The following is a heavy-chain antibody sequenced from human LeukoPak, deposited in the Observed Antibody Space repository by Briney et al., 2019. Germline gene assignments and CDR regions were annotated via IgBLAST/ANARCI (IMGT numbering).Heavy chain of an antibody. D-gene: IGHD6-13*01. Sequence: SVKVSCKASGGTSSSYAISWVRQAPGQGLEWMGGIIPIFGTANYAQKFQGRVTMTEDTSTDTAYMELSSLRSEDTAVYYCATGGIAAAPWGQGTLVTVSS. CDR2: IIPIFGTA. J-gene: IGHJ5*02. CDR1: GGTSSSYA. V-gene: IGHV1-69*06. CDR3: ATGGIAAAP.